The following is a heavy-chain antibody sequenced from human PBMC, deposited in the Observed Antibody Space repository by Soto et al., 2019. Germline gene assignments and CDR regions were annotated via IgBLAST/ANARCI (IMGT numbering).Heavy chain of an antibody. V-gene: IGHV3-30*18. D-gene: IGHD6-19*01. CDR3: GKDLMGEQWLGVMHY. CDR1: GFSFSDYG. CDR2: LSYDGDKE. J-gene: IGHJ4*02. Sequence: QVQLEESGGNVVQPGRSLRLSCAASGFSFSDYGMHWVRQAPGKGLESVALLSYDGDKEYYADSVKGRFAISRDNSKKTVFLQITSLRPEDTAVYYCGKDLMGEQWLGVMHYWGQGTLVTVSS.